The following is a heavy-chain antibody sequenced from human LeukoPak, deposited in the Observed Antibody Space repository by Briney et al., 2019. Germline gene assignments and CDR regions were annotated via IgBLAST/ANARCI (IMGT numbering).Heavy chain of an antibody. CDR3: ARGVEAAAGKGYYFDY. D-gene: IGHD6-13*01. V-gene: IGHV3-7*03. Sequence: GGSLRLSCEASGFIFSDYWMTWVRQAPGKGLEWVANIKYDGSEKYCVDSLKGRFTIARDNAKNSLYLEMNSLRAEDTALYYCARGVEAAAGKGYYFDYWGQGTLVTVSS. J-gene: IGHJ4*02. CDR1: GFIFSDYW. CDR2: IKYDGSEK.